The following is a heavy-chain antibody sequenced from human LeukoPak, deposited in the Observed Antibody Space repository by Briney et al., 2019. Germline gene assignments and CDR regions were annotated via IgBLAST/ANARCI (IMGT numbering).Heavy chain of an antibody. J-gene: IGHJ2*01. V-gene: IGHV1-2*02. CDR3: ARDRRSSYKRYFDL. CDR1: GYTFTGYY. CDR2: INPNSGGT. D-gene: IGHD5-12*01. Sequence: GASVKVSCKASGYTFTGYYMHWVRQAPGQGLEWMGWINPNSGGTNYAQKLQGRVTMTTDTSTSTAYMELRSLRSDDTAVYYCARDRRSSYKRYFDLWGRGTLVTVSS.